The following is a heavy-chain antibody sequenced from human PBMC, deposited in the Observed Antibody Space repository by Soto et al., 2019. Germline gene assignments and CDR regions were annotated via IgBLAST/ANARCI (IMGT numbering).Heavy chain of an antibody. CDR1: GGSISSYY. V-gene: IGHV4-59*12. Sequence: SETLSLTCTVSGGSISSYYWSWIRQPPGKGLELIGYIYYSGSTYYIPSLKSRVTISVDTSKYQFSLKLSFVTAADTAVYYCARGSFGVEGDYYGMDVWGQGTTVTVSS. D-gene: IGHD3-3*01. J-gene: IGHJ6*02. CDR2: IYYSGST. CDR3: ARGSFGVEGDYYGMDV.